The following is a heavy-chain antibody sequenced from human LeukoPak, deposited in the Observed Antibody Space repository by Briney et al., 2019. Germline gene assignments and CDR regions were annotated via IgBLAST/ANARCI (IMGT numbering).Heavy chain of an antibody. CDR3: ARDSRLGAFDI. Sequence: SETLSLTCTVSGGSISSYYWSWIRQPPGKGLEWIGYIYYSGSTNYNPSLKSRVTISVDTSKNQFSLKLSSVTAADTAVYYCARDSRLGAFDIRGQGTMVTVSS. V-gene: IGHV4-59*08. CDR1: GGSISSYY. D-gene: IGHD3-9*01. J-gene: IGHJ3*02. CDR2: IYYSGST.